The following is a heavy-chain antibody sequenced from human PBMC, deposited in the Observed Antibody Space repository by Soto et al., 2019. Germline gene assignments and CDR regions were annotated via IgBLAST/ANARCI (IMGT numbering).Heavy chain of an antibody. CDR2: IYYSGST. V-gene: IGHV4-31*03. CDR1: GGSISSGGYY. CDR3: ARDRAPPNYYDSSGYLI. J-gene: IGHJ3*02. D-gene: IGHD3-22*01. Sequence: QVQLQESGPGLVKPSQTLFLTCTVSGGSISSGGYYWSWIRQHPGKGLEWIGYIYYSGSTYYNPSLKSRVTISVDTSKNQFSLKLSSVTAADTAVYYCARDRAPPNYYDSSGYLIWGQGTMVTVSS.